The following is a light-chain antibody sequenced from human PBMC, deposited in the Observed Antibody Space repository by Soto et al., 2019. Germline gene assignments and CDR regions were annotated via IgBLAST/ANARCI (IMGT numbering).Light chain of an antibody. V-gene: IGLV7-46*01. CDR1: TGAVTSGHY. CDR3: LLYYSETVV. J-gene: IGLJ2*01. CDR2: DTS. Sequence: QTVVTQEHSLIVSPGGTVTLTCGSSTGAVTSGHYPHWFQQKPDQAPRTLIYDTSIKHSWTPARFSGSLLGGKAALTLSGAQPADEADYYCLLYYSETVVFGGGTKVTVL.